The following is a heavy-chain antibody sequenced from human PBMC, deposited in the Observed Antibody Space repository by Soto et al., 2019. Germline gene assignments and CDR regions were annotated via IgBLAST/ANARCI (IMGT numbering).Heavy chain of an antibody. CDR2: INHSGST. D-gene: IGHD3-16*02. V-gene: IGHV4-34*01. CDR1: GGSFSGYY. J-gene: IGHJ4*02. CDR3: ARGKLSDYVWGSYRYHFDY. Sequence: SETLSLTCAVYGGSFSGYYWSWIRQPPGEGLEWIGEINHSGSTNYNPSLKSRVTISVDTSKNQFSLKLSSVTAADTAVYYCARGKLSDYVWGSYRYHFDYWGQGTVVTVSS.